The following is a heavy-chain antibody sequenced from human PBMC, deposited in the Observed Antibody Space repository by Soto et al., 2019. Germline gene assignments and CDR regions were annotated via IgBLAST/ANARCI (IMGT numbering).Heavy chain of an antibody. CDR2: IKQDGSEK. CDR3: ARGRRSSSSPPEYFQH. V-gene: IGHV3-7*01. CDR1: GFTFSSYW. D-gene: IGHD6-6*01. Sequence: ESGGGLVQPGGSLRLSCAASGFTFSSYWMSWVRQAPGKGLEWVANIKQDGSEKYYVDSVKGRFTISRDNAKNSLYLQMNSLRAEDTAVYYCARGRRSSSSPPEYFQHWGQGTLVTVSS. J-gene: IGHJ1*01.